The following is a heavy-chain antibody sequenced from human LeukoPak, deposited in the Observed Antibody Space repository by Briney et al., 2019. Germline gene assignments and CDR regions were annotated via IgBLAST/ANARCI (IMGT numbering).Heavy chain of an antibody. CDR3: ARDPIAVAGFDY. J-gene: IGHJ4*02. D-gene: IGHD6-19*01. V-gene: IGHV4-34*01. Sequence: SETLSLTCAVYGGSFSGYYWSWIRQPPGKGLEWIGEINHSGSTNYNPSLKSRVTISVDTSKNQFSLKLSSVTAADTAVCYCARDPIAVAGFDYWGQGTLVTVSS. CDR2: INHSGST. CDR1: GGSFSGYY.